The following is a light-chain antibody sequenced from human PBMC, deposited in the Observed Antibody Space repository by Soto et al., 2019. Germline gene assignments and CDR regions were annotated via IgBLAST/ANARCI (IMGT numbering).Light chain of an antibody. CDR3: SSYTISSTPGV. Sequence: QSALTQPASVSGSPGQSITISCTGTSSDVGGYNYVSWYQQHPGKAPKLMIYDVSNRPSGVSNRFSGSKSGNTASLTISGLQAEDEADYYCSSYTISSTPGVFGTGTKLTVL. CDR1: SSDVGGYNY. CDR2: DVS. V-gene: IGLV2-14*01. J-gene: IGLJ1*01.